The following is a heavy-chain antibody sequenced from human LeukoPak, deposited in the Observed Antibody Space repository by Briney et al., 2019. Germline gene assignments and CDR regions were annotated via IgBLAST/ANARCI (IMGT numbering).Heavy chain of an antibody. D-gene: IGHD2-2*01. Sequence: PSQTLSLTCTVSGGSISSGGYYWSWIRQYPGKGLEWIGYIYYSGSTYYNPSLKSRVTISVDTSKNQFSLKLSSVTAADTAVYYCARDQGPAAIGGYWGQGTLATVSS. J-gene: IGHJ4*02. CDR2: IYYSGST. V-gene: IGHV4-31*03. CDR1: GGSISSGGYY. CDR3: ARDQGPAAIGGY.